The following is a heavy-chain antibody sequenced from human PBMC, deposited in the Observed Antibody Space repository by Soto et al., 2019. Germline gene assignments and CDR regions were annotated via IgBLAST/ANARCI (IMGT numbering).Heavy chain of an antibody. CDR2: IYYSGST. CDR3: ARHAVHRSGFTDY. Sequence: PSETLSLTCTVSGGSISSYYWSWIRQPPGKGLEWIGSIYYSGSTNYNPSLKSRVTISVDTSKNQFSLKLSSVTAADTAVYYCARHAVHRSGFTDYWGRGTLVTVSS. J-gene: IGHJ4*02. V-gene: IGHV4-59*08. CDR1: GGSISSYY. D-gene: IGHD6-19*01.